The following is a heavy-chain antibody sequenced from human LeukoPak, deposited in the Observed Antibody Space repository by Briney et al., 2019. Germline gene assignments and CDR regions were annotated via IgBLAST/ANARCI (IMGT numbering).Heavy chain of an antibody. V-gene: IGHV4-39*01. CDR1: GGSISSSSYY. D-gene: IGHD2-21*02. J-gene: IGHJ5*02. Sequence: PSETLSLTCTVSGGSISSSSYYWGWIRQPPGKGLEWIGSIDCSGSTYYNPSLKSRVTISVDTSKNQFSLKLSSVTAADTAVYYCARAYCGGDCYSGILLWNWFDPWGQGTLVTVSS. CDR3: ARAYCGGDCYSGILLWNWFDP. CDR2: IDCSGST.